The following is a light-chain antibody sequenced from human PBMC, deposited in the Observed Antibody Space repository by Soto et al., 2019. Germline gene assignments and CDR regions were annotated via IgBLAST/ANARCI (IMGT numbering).Light chain of an antibody. Sequence: EVVMTQSPATLSVSPGERVTFSCRASQSVTTNLAWYQHKPGQSPRLLISDASTGASGIPPRFSGSGTGTEFTLTIDRLQSADFAVYYCQQYDRWPVTFGGGTKV. V-gene: IGKV3-15*01. CDR2: DAS. CDR3: QQYDRWPVT. CDR1: QSVTTN. J-gene: IGKJ4*01.